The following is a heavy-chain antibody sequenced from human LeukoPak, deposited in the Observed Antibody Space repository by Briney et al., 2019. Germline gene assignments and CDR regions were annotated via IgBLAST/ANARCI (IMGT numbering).Heavy chain of an antibody. D-gene: IGHD3-3*01. CDR2: IYYSGGT. V-gene: IGHV4-59*01. J-gene: IGHJ5*02. CDR3: ARGGHYDFWSGLPGGYWFDP. CDR1: GGSISSYY. Sequence: PSETLSLTCTVSGGSISSYYWSWIRQPPGKGLEWIGYIYYSGGTNYNPSLKSRVTISVDTSKNQFSLKLSSVTAADTAVYYCARGGHYDFWSGLPGGYWFDPWGQGTLVTVSS.